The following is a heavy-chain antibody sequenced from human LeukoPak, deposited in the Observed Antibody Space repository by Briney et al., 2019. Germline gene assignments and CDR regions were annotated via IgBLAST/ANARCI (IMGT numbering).Heavy chain of an antibody. Sequence: SETLSLTCTVSGGSISSYSWSWIRQPPGKGLEWIGYIYYSGSTYYNPSLKSRVTISVDTSKNQFSLKLNSVTAADTAVYYCARTGGTIDYWGQGTLVTVSS. D-gene: IGHD2-8*02. V-gene: IGHV4-59*06. J-gene: IGHJ4*02. CDR3: ARTGGTIDY. CDR2: IYYSGST. CDR1: GGSISSYS.